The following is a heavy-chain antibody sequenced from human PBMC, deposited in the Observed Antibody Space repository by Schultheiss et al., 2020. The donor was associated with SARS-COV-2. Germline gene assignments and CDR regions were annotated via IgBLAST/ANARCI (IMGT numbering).Heavy chain of an antibody. CDR3: ARPEHHYYDSSGYYYA. J-gene: IGHJ4*02. D-gene: IGHD3-22*01. V-gene: IGHV4-39*07. Sequence: GSLRLSCTVSGGSISSGGYYWSWIRQPPGKGLEWIGKINHSGNTNYNPSLKSRVTISVDTSKNQFSLKLSSVTAADTAVYYCARPEHHYYDSSGYYYAWGQGTLVTVAS. CDR1: GGSISSGGYY. CDR2: INHSGNT.